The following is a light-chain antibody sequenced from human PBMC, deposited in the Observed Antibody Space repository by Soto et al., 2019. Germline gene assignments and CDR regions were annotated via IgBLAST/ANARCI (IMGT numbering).Light chain of an antibody. CDR3: QQFGTSPRYT. CDR2: EAS. V-gene: IGKV3-20*01. CDR1: QSVGSTY. J-gene: IGKJ2*01. Sequence: EISLTQSPGTLSLSPGERATLSCRTSQSVGSTYLARYQQRPGQAPRLLIYEASRRATGIRDRFSGSGSGTDFTVTISRLEREDFAVYYCQQFGTSPRYTFGQGTKLEI.